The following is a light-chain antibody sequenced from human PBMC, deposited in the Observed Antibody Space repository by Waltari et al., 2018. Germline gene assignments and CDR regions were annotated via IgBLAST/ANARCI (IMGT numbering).Light chain of an antibody. V-gene: IGKV3-15*01. CDR2: GAS. CDR3: QQYNNWPPYT. Sequence: EIVMTQSPATLSVSPGERATLSCRASQSVSSNLAWYQLKPGQAPRLLIYGASTRATGIPARFSGSGSGTEVTLTISSLQSEDFAVYYCQQYNNWPPYTFGQGTKLEIK. CDR1: QSVSSN. J-gene: IGKJ2*01.